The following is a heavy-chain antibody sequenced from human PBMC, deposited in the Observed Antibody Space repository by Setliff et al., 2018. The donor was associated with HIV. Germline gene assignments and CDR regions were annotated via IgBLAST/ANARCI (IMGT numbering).Heavy chain of an antibody. Sequence: SGGSLRLSCAASGFTFDDYGMSWVRQAPGKGLEWVSGINWNGGSTGYADSVRGRFTISRDNAKNSLYLQMNSLRAEDTALYYCARDDYGDYFYYFMDVWGEGTTVTVSS. CDR2: INWNGGST. D-gene: IGHD4-17*01. CDR3: ARDDYGDYFYYFMDV. V-gene: IGHV3-20*04. J-gene: IGHJ6*03. CDR1: GFTFDDYG.